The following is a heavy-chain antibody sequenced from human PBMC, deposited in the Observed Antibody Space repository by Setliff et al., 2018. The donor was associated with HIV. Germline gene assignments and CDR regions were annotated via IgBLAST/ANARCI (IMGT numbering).Heavy chain of an antibody. CDR1: GGTFNNYA. V-gene: IGHV1-69*13. Sequence: ASVKVSCKASGGTFNNYAINWVRQAPGQGLEWMGGIIPMFGTPNYAQKFQGRVTITADESTSTAYMELSSLRSEDTAVYYCARGVTLVRGGRGDIWGQGTMVTVSS. D-gene: IGHD3-10*01. CDR3: ARGVTLVRGGRGDI. CDR2: IIPMFGTP. J-gene: IGHJ3*02.